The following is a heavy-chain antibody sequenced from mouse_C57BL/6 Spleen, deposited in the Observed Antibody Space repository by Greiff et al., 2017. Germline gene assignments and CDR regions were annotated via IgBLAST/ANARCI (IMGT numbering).Heavy chain of an antibody. J-gene: IGHJ2*01. D-gene: IGHD1-1*01. CDR3: ARILYGSSFPFDY. CDR2: IDPEDGDT. Sequence: VQLQQSGAELVRPGASVKLSCTASGFNIKDYYMHWVKQRPEQGLEWIGRIDPEDGDTEYAPKFQGKATMTADTSSNTAYMQLSSLTSEDSAVYYCARILYGSSFPFDYWGQGTTLTVSS. V-gene: IGHV14-1*01. CDR1: GFNIKDYY.